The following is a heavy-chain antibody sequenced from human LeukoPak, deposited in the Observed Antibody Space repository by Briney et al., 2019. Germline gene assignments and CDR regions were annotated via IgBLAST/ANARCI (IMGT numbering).Heavy chain of an antibody. J-gene: IGHJ3*02. V-gene: IGHV3-21*01. CDR1: GFTFSSYS. D-gene: IGHD2-15*01. Sequence: PGGSLRHSCAASGFTFSSYSMNWVRQAPGRGLEWVSSISSSSSYIYYADSVKGRFTISRDNAKNSLYLQMNSLRAEDTAVYYCARDFAEYCSGGSCYHFDIWGQGTMVTVSS. CDR3: ARDFAEYCSGGSCYHFDI. CDR2: ISSSSSYI.